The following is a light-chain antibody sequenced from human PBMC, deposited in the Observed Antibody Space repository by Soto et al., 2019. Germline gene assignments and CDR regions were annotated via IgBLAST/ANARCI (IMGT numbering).Light chain of an antibody. J-gene: IGKJ1*01. Sequence: EIVMTQSPATLSVSPGERATLSCRASQSVSSNLAWYQQKPGQAPRLLIYGASTRATGIPARFSGSGSGTEFTLTISRLEPEDFAVYYCQQYNNWPLLAFGQGTKVDI. CDR1: QSVSSN. V-gene: IGKV3-15*01. CDR3: QQYNNWPLLA. CDR2: GAS.